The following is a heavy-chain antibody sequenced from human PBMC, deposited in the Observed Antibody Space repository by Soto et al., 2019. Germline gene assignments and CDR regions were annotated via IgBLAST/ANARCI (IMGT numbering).Heavy chain of an antibody. J-gene: IGHJ6*02. V-gene: IGHV5-51*01. CDR2: IYPGDSDT. CDR3: ARFPTIFGVVITMDV. D-gene: IGHD3-3*01. Sequence: GESLKISCKGSGYSFTSYWIGWVRQMPGKGLEWMGIIYPGDSDTRYSPSFQGQVTISADKSISTAYLQWSSLKASDTAMYYCARFPTIFGVVITMDVWGQGTTVTVSS. CDR1: GYSFTSYW.